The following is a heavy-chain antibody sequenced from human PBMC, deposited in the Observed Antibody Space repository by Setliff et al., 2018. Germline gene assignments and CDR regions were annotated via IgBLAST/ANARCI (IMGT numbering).Heavy chain of an antibody. V-gene: IGHV3-7*01. Sequence: LRLSCAASGFTFGSYWMTWVRQAPEKGLEWVANTHQDGSERHYVDSVKGRSTISRDNAKNSLFLQMNILEVEDTAVYYCVRDWASGDDHWGRGTLVTVSS. D-gene: IGHD3-10*01. J-gene: IGHJ4*02. CDR1: GFTFGSYW. CDR3: VRDWASGDDH. CDR2: THQDGSER.